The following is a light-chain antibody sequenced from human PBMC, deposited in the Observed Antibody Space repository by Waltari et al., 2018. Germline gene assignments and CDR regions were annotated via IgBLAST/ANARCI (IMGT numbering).Light chain of an antibody. J-gene: IGKJ1*01. CDR1: QSISSW. V-gene: IGKV1-5*01. CDR2: DAS. Sequence: QMTPSPASLSASFGDRVTIPGRASQSISSWLAWYQQKPGKAPKLLIYDASSLESGVPSRFSGSGSGTEFTLTISSLQPDDFATYYCQQYNSYSWTFGQGTKVEIK. CDR3: QQYNSYSWT.